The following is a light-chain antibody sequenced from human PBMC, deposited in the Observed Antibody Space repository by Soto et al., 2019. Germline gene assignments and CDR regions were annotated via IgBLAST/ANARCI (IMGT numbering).Light chain of an antibody. CDR1: SSDIGAYNF. V-gene: IGLV2-14*03. CDR3: TSWTTSTTMI. CDR2: DVN. Sequence: QSALTQPASVSGSPGQSITISCTGTSSDIGAYNFVSWYQQHPGKAPKLMLYDVNIRPSGVSNRFSGSKSGNTASLTISGLQAEDEADYYCTSWTTSTTMIFGGVIKLTVL. J-gene: IGLJ2*01.